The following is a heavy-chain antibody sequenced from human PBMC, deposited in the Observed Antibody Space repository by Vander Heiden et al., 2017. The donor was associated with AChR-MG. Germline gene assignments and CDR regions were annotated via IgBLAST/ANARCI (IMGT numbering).Heavy chain of an antibody. CDR3: ARQGLESTT. V-gene: IGHV5-10-1*03. CDR2: IDPRDSYS. CDR1: GYSFTSYR. J-gene: IGHJ4*02. D-gene: IGHD1-1*01. Sequence: EVHLVQSGAAVRKPGESLRISCKAPGYSFTSYRINWVRQMPGKGLEWMGRIDPRDSYSNYTPSFQGHVTISADKSITTAYLQWSSLKASDTAVYYCARQGLESTTWGQGTLVIVSS.